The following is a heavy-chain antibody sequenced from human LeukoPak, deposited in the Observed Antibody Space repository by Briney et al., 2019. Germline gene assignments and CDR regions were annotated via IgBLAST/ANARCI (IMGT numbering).Heavy chain of an antibody. D-gene: IGHD3-10*01. V-gene: IGHV4-39*07. CDR2: IHYSGST. CDR1: GGSISSSSYY. J-gene: IGHJ4*02. Sequence: SETLSLTCTVSGGSISSSSYYWGWIRQPPGKGLEWIGSIHYSGSTYFNPSLKSRVTMSVDTSKNQFSLKLTSVTAADTAVYYCAREGAEVRGVLVKYYFDYWGQGALVTVSS. CDR3: AREGAEVRGVLVKYYFDY.